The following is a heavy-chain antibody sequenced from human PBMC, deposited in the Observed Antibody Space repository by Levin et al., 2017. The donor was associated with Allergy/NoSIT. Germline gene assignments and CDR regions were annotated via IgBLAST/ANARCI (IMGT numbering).Heavy chain of an antibody. CDR1: GFTFSSYG. Sequence: GGSLRLSCAASGFTFSSYGMHWVRQAPGKGLEWVAVIWYDGSNKYYADSVKGRFTISRDNSKNTLYLQMNSLRAEDTAVYYCARRDGDRWGYYYYGMDVWGQGTTVTVSS. CDR3: ARRDGDRWGYYYYGMDV. CDR2: IWYDGSNK. D-gene: IGHD5-24*01. J-gene: IGHJ6*02. V-gene: IGHV3-33*01.